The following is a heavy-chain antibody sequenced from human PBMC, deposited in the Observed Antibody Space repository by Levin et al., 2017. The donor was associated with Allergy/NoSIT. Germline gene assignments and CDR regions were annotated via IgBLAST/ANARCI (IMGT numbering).Heavy chain of an antibody. V-gene: IGHV4-30-2*01. CDR2: IYYSGST. Sequence: SETLSLTCAVSGGSFSKGGHSWSWIRQPPGKGLEWMGYIYYSGSTHYNSSLESRLTISVDRSKDQFSLNLRSVTAADTAVYFCARGPYDSSNQVGAEFDYWGQGTLVIVSS. J-gene: IGHJ4*02. D-gene: IGHD3-22*01. CDR3: ARGPYDSSNQVGAEFDY. CDR1: GGSFSKGGHS.